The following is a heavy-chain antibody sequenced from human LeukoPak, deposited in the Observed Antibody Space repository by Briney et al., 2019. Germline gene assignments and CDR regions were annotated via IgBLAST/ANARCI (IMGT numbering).Heavy chain of an antibody. D-gene: IGHD3-10*01. V-gene: IGHV3-21*01. Sequence: GGSLRLSCAASGFTFSSYGMYWVRQAPGKGLEWVSSISSSSSYIYYADSVKGRFTISRDNAKNSLYLQMNSLRAEDTAVYYCARDFAYYLDIWGQGTMVTVSS. CDR1: GFTFSSYG. CDR3: ARDFAYYLDI. J-gene: IGHJ3*02. CDR2: ISSSSSYI.